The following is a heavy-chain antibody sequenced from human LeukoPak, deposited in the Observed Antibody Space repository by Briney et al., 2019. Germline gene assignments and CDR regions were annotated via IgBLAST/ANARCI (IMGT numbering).Heavy chain of an antibody. CDR3: VRGPDPYDSSGYSPNWFDP. CDR1: GGTFSSYA. J-gene: IGHJ5*02. CDR2: IIPIFGTA. V-gene: IGHV1-69*13. Sequence: SVKVSCKASGGTFSSYAISWVRQAPGQGLEWMGGIIPIFGTANYAQKFQGRVTITADESTSTAYMELSSLRSEDTAVYYCVRGPDPYDSSGYSPNWFDPWGQGTLVTVSS. D-gene: IGHD3-22*01.